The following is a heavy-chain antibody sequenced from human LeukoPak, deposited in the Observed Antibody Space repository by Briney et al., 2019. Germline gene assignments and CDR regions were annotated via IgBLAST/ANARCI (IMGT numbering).Heavy chain of an antibody. D-gene: IGHD6-19*01. CDR1: GYTFNSYG. V-gene: IGHV1-18*01. CDR3: ARNNSDWYGYMDV. Sequence: ASVKVSCKASGYTFNSYGISWVRQAPGQGLEWMGWISTYNGYANYAQRLQGRVTMTTETSTSTAYMELRSLRSDDTAVYYCARNNSDWYGYMDVWGKGTTVTVSS. J-gene: IGHJ6*04. CDR2: ISTYNGYA.